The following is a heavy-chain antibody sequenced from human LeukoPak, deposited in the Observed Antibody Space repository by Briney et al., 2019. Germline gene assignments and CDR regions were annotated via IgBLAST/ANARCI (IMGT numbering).Heavy chain of an antibody. Sequence: GGSLRLSCAASGFTFISYAMSWVRPAPGKGLEWVSAIRDSGASTFYADSAKGRSTISRDNSKNTLYLQMNSLRAEDTAVYYCAKEVAAVGVGAFDIWGQGTMVTVSS. D-gene: IGHD6-13*01. CDR3: AKEVAAVGVGAFDI. CDR1: GFTFISYA. CDR2: IRDSGAST. V-gene: IGHV3-23*01. J-gene: IGHJ3*02.